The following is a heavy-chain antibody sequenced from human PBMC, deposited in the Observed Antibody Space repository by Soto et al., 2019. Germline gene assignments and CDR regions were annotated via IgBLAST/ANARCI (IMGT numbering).Heavy chain of an antibody. Sequence: SETLSLTCTVSGGSISSYYWSWIRQPPGKGLEWIGYIYYSGSTNYNPSLKSRVTISVDTSKTQFSLKLSSVTAADTAVYYCARATQGGMDVWGQGTTVTVSS. CDR3: ARATQGGMDV. CDR2: IYYSGST. J-gene: IGHJ6*02. CDR1: GGSISSYY. V-gene: IGHV4-59*01.